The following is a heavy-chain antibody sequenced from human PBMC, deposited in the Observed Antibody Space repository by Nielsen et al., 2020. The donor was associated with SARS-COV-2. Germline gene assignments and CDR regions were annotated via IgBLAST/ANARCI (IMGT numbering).Heavy chain of an antibody. CDR2: ISSSSSYI. CDR3: ASSRVGATRSYWYFDL. D-gene: IGHD1-26*01. V-gene: IGHV3-21*01. J-gene: IGHJ2*01. Sequence: GGSLRLSCAASGFTFSSYSMNWVRQAPGKGLEWVSSISSSSSYIYYADSVKGRFTISRDNAKNSLYLQMNSLRAEDTDVYYCASSRVGATRSYWYFDLWGRGTLVTVSS. CDR1: GFTFSSYS.